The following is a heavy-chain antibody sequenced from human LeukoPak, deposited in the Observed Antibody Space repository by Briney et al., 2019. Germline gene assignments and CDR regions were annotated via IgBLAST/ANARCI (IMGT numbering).Heavy chain of an antibody. CDR1: GYSISSGYY. D-gene: IGHD3-3*01. J-gene: IGHJ5*02. CDR2: IYHSGST. CDR3: ARTYYDFWSGYFGFDP. V-gene: IGHV4-38-2*02. Sequence: SETLSLTCTVSGYSISSGYYWGWIRQPPGKGLEWIGSIYHSGSTYYNPSLKSRVTISVDTSKNQFSLKLSSVTAADTAVYYCARTYYDFWSGYFGFDPWGQGTLVTVSS.